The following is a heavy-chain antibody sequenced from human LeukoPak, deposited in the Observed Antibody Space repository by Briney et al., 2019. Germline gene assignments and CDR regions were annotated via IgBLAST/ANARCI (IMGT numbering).Heavy chain of an antibody. CDR2: IKQDGSEK. D-gene: IGHD3-10*01. CDR1: GSTFSSYW. CDR3: ARDLTMVRGVIKGYFDY. Sequence: PGGSLRLSCAASGSTFSSYWMSWVRQAPGKGLEWVANIKQDGSEKYYVDSVKGRFTISRDNAKNSLYLQMNSLRAEDTAVYYCARDLTMVRGVIKGYFDYWGQGTLVTVSS. J-gene: IGHJ4*02. V-gene: IGHV3-7*01.